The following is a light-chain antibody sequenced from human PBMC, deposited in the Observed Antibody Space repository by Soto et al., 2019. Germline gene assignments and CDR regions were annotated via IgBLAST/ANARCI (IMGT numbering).Light chain of an antibody. CDR2: GAS. CDR3: QQYSTSPWT. CDR1: QSISNNY. J-gene: IGKJ1*01. V-gene: IGKV3-20*01. Sequence: EIVLTQSPGTLSLSPGERATLSCRASQSISNNYLAWYQQKPGQARRLLIYGASSRATGIPDRFSGSESGTDFTLTISRLEPEDFAVYHGQQYSTSPWTFGQGTKVEIK.